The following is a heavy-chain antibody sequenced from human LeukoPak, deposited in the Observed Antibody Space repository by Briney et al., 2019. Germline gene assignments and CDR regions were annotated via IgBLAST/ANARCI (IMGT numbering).Heavy chain of an antibody. Sequence: GASVKVSCKASGYTFTSYGISWVRQAPGQGLEWMGWIIAYNGNTNYAQKLQGRVTMTTDTSTSTAYMELRSLRSDDTAVYYCARAPLIFGRAGEDAFDIWGQGTMVTVSS. CDR2: IIAYNGNT. J-gene: IGHJ3*02. CDR3: ARAPLIFGRAGEDAFDI. V-gene: IGHV1-18*01. D-gene: IGHD2-21*01. CDR1: GYTFTSYG.